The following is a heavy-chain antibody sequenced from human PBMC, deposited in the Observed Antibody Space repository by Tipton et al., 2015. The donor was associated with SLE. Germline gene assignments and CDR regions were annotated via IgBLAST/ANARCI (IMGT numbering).Heavy chain of an antibody. D-gene: IGHD1-14*01. Sequence: SLRLSCAASGFTFSTYSMNWVRQTPGKGLQWVSSLSGNSRYIYYADSVKGRFTVSRDNAKNSLYLQMDSLRTDDTAVYYCATTTFPHPDYWGQGTLVTVSS. J-gene: IGHJ4*02. V-gene: IGHV3-21*01. CDR2: LSGNSRYI. CDR1: GFTFSTYS. CDR3: ATTTFPHPDY.